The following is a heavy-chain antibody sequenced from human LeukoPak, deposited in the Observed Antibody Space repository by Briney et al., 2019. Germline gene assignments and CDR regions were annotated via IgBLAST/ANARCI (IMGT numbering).Heavy chain of an antibody. Sequence: GGSLRLSCAASGFTFSSYGMSWVRQAPGKGLEWVSAISGSGGSTYYADSVKGRFTISRDNSKNTLYLQMNSLRAEDTALYHCARSRGYSSSWPVDYWGQGTLVTVSS. D-gene: IGHD6-13*01. CDR1: GFTFSSYG. J-gene: IGHJ4*02. CDR2: ISGSGGST. CDR3: ARSRGYSSSWPVDY. V-gene: IGHV3-23*01.